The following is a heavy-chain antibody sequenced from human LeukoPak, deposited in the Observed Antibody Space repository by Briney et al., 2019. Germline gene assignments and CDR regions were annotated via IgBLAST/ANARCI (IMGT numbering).Heavy chain of an antibody. CDR2: IYCSGSN. Sequence: PSETMSLTCTVAGGSISSSSSYWGWLRQPPWKGLEWIGRIYCSGSNYYNPSLKSRINISVDTSKNQFFLKLSSVTAADTAVYYCARHSSGGYCSSTSCYRFNYWGQGTLVTVSS. CDR1: GGSISSSSSY. V-gene: IGHV4-39*01. CDR3: ARHSSGGYCSSTSCYRFNY. D-gene: IGHD2-2*01. J-gene: IGHJ4*02.